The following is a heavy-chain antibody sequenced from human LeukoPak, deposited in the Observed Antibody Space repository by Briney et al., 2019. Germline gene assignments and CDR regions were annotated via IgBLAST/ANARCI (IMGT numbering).Heavy chain of an antibody. J-gene: IGHJ6*02. V-gene: IGHV4-59*12. CDR3: ARGMTDYYYYYGMDV. CDR1: GGSISSYY. CDR2: IYYSGST. Sequence: SETPSLTCTVSGGSISSYYWSWIRQPPGKGLEWIGYIYYSGSTNYNPSLKSRVTISVDTSKNQFSLKLSSVTAADTAVYYCARGMTDYYYYYGMDVWGQGTTVTVSS.